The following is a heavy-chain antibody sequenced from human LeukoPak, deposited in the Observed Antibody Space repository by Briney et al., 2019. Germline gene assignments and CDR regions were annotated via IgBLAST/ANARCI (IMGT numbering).Heavy chain of an antibody. J-gene: IGHJ6*03. CDR2: FDNSGAT. CDR1: GGSISLNYY. V-gene: IGHV4-39*01. Sequence: SETLSLTCTVSGGSISLNYYWSWIRQTPGKGLEWIGNFDNSGATHYNPSLKTRVSISVDTSKDQVSLKVTSVTAADTGVYYCARLSDYGNLGVYYYMDVWGKGTTVTVS. CDR3: ARLSDYGNLGVYYYMDV. D-gene: IGHD4-11*01.